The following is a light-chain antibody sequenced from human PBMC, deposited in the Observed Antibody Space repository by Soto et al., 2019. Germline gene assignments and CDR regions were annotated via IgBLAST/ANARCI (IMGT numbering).Light chain of an antibody. Sequence: EVVLTQSPGTLSLSPGQRATLSCRASQTISSGYLAWYQQRSGQTPRLLIYGSSSRASDIPDRFSGSGSETDFTLTISSLQAEDVAVYYCQQYYSYPPWTFGQGTKVEIK. J-gene: IGKJ1*01. CDR2: GSS. CDR3: QQYYSYPPWT. V-gene: IGKV3-20*01. CDR1: QTISSGY.